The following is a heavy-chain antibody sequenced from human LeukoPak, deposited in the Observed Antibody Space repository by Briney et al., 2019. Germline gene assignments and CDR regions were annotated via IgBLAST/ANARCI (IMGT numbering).Heavy chain of an antibody. CDR3: ARAPRYGSGSYYRVWFDP. CDR2: MNPNSGNT. D-gene: IGHD3-10*01. J-gene: IGHJ5*02. Sequence: ASVKVSCKASGYTFTSYDINGVRQATGQGLEWMGWMNPNSGNTGYAQKFQGRVTMTRNTSISTAYVELSSLRSEDTDVYYCARAPRYGSGSYYRVWFDPWGQGTLVSVSS. V-gene: IGHV1-8*01. CDR1: GYTFTSYD.